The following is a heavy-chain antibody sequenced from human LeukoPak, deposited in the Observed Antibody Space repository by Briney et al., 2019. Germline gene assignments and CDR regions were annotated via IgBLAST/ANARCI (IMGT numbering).Heavy chain of an antibody. CDR2: IYTSGST. J-gene: IGHJ2*01. CDR1: GGSISSYY. D-gene: IGHD1-26*01. Sequence: SETLSLTCTVSGGSISSYYWSWIRQPAGKGLEWIGRIYTSGSTNYNPSLKSRVTMSVDTSKNQFSPKLSSVTAADTAVYYCARDRWGRGPGRRNWYFDLWGRGTLVTVSS. V-gene: IGHV4-4*07. CDR3: ARDRWGRGPGRRNWYFDL.